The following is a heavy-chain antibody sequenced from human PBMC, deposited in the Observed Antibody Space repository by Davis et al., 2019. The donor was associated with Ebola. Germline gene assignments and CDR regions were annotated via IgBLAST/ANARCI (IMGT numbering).Heavy chain of an antibody. CDR1: GGSVSSGSYY. V-gene: IGHV4-61*01. CDR2: IYYTGST. Sequence: PSETLSLTCTVSGGSVSSGSYYWSWIRQPPGKGLEWIGYIYYTGSTNYNPSLKSRVTISADTSKNQFSLKLRPVTAADTAVYYCARLDTSLDYWGQGTLVTVSS. J-gene: IGHJ4*02. CDR3: ARLDTSLDY.